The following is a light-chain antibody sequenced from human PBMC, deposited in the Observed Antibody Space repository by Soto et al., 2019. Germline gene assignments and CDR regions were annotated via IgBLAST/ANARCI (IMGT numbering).Light chain of an antibody. CDR1: RAIGND. CDR2: AAS. V-gene: IGKV1-6*02. CDR3: LQVFNFPRA. J-gene: IGKJ1*01. Sequence: AIQMTQSPSSLAGSVGDRLTITCRASRAIGNDLGWYQQKPGKAPKLLIYAASSLQSGVSSRFSGSGSGTEFTLTISSLQPEDFATYYCLQVFNFPRAFGQGTKVDIK.